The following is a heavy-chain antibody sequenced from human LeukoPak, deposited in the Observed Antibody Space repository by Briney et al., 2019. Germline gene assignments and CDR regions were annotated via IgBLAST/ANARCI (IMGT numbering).Heavy chain of an antibody. CDR3: AREGTSSGWWRAFDI. V-gene: IGHV1-69*13. CDR1: GGTFSSYA. Sequence: GASVKVSCKASGGTFSSYAISWVRQAPGQGLEWMGGIIPIFGTANYAQKFQGRVTITADESTQTVYLEFNSLRFEDTAVYYCAREGTSSGWWRAFDIWGQGTLVTVAS. J-gene: IGHJ3*02. D-gene: IGHD6-19*01. CDR2: IIPIFGTA.